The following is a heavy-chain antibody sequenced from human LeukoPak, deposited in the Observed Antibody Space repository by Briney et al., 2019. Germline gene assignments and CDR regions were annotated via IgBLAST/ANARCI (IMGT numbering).Heavy chain of an antibody. V-gene: IGHV3-33*01. D-gene: IGHD3-22*01. CDR3: ARSPYYYYDSSGHYFDY. CDR1: GFTFSSYG. J-gene: IGHJ4*02. Sequence: GRSLRLSCAASGFTFSSYGMHWVRQAPGKGLEWVAVIWYDGSNKYYADSVKGRFTISRDNSKNTLYPQMNSLRAEDTAVYYCARSPYYYYDSSGHYFDYWGQGTLVTVSS. CDR2: IWYDGSNK.